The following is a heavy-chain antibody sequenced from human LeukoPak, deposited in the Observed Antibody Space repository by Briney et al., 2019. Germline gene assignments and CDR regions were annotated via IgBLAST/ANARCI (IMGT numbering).Heavy chain of an antibody. CDR3: AREPYSYGIYYGMDV. Sequence: SETLSLTCTVSGGSISSYYWSWIRQPPGKGLEWIGYIYYSGSTNYNPSLKSRVTISVDTSKNQFSLNVSSVTAADTAVYYCAREPYSYGIYYGMDVWGKGTTVTVSS. CDR1: GGSISSYY. J-gene: IGHJ6*04. CDR2: IYYSGST. D-gene: IGHD5-18*01. V-gene: IGHV4-59*01.